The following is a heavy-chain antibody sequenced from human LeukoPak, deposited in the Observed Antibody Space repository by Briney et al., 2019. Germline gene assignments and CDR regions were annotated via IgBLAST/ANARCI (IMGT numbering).Heavy chain of an antibody. CDR3: ARETEDAFDI. V-gene: IGHV3-74*01. Sequence: GGSLRLSCAASGFTFSSYWMHWVRQAPRKGLVWVSRINSDGSSTSYADSVKGRFTISRDNAKNTLYLQMNSLRAEDTAVYYCARETEDAFDIWGQGTMVTVSS. CDR1: GFTFSSYW. J-gene: IGHJ3*02. CDR2: INSDGSST.